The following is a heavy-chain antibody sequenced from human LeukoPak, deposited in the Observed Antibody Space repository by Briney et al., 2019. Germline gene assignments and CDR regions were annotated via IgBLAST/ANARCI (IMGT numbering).Heavy chain of an antibody. D-gene: IGHD4-11*01. V-gene: IGHV3-23*01. CDR3: ARGLLRLGGWFDP. CDR1: GFTFSSYA. J-gene: IGHJ5*02. CDR2: INNNGGST. Sequence: GGSLRLSCAASGFTFSSYAMSWVRQAPGKGLEWVSHINNNGGSTSYADSVKGRFTISRDNSKNTLYLQMNSLRAEDTAVYYCARGLLRLGGWFDPWGQGTLVTVSS.